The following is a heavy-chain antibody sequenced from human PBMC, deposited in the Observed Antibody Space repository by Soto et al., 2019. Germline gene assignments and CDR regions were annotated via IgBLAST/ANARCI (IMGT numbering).Heavy chain of an antibody. CDR2: INHSGST. CDR1: GGSFSGYD. D-gene: IGHD3-10*01. J-gene: IGHJ5*02. CDR3: ARGPSYYSQANWFDP. Sequence: SETLSLTCAVYGGSFSGYDWSWIRQPPGKGLEWIGEINHSGSTNYNPSLKSRVTISVDTSKNQFSLKLSSVTAADTAVYYCARGPSYYSQANWFDPWGQGTLVTVSS. V-gene: IGHV4-34*01.